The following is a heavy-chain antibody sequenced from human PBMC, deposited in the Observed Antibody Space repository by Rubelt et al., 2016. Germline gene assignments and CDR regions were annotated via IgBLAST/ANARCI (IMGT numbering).Heavy chain of an antibody. Sequence: QVQLQQWGAGLLKPSETLSLTCAVYGGSFSGYYWSWIRQPPGKGLEWIGEINHSGSTNYNPSLKSRVTISVDTSKNQVSLKLCAVTAADTAVYYCARGPRGMVRGVNPYYYYGMDVWGQGTTVTVSS. CDR2: INHSGST. J-gene: IGHJ6*02. CDR3: ARGPRGMVRGVNPYYYYGMDV. V-gene: IGHV4-34*01. D-gene: IGHD3-10*01. CDR1: GGSFSGYY.